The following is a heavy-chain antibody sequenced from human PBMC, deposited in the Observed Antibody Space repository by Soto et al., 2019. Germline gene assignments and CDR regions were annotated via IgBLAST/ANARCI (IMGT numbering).Heavy chain of an antibody. Sequence: EVQLVQSGAELKKPGESLKISCKGSGYTFGNYWIGWVRQMPGKGPEWMGIIYAGDSDTRYSPSFQGHVRLSVDKSITTAYVQWRSLEASDTAIYYSVLMASFAARPMSGYWGQGTPVTVSS. CDR1: GYTFGNYW. V-gene: IGHV5-51*01. J-gene: IGHJ4*02. CDR2: IYAGDSDT. D-gene: IGHD2-8*01. CDR3: VLMASFAARPMSGY.